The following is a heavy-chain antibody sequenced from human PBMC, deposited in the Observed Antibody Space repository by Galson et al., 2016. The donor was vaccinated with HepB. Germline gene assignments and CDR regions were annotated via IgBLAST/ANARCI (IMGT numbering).Heavy chain of an antibody. CDR1: GFSFRSYD. CDR3: ARDRSTVTYLDY. CDR2: ISYDGNNI. D-gene: IGHD4-17*01. J-gene: IGHJ4*02. V-gene: IGHV3-33*01. Sequence: SLRLSCAASGFSFRSYDMHWVRQAPGKGLEWVAGISYDGNNIKYGYSVKGRFTISRDNSKNTLYLQMNSLRAEDTAVYFCARDRSTVTYLDYWGQGTLVSVSS.